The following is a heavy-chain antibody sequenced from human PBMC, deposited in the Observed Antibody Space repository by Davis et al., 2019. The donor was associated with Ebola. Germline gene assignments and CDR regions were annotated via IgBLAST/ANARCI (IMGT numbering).Heavy chain of an antibody. J-gene: IGHJ4*02. CDR2: ISAYNGNT. CDR3: TSGGYQADY. CDR1: GGTFSSYA. Sequence: AASVKVSCKASGGTFSSYAISWVRQAPGQGLEWMGWISAYNGNTNYAQKVQGRITMTRDTSTSTVYMELSSLRSEDTAVYYCTSGGYQADYWGQGTLVTVSS. V-gene: IGHV1-18*01. D-gene: IGHD5-12*01.